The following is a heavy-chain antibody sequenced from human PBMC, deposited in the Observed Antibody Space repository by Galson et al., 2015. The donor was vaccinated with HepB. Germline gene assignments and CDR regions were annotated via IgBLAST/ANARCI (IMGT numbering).Heavy chain of an antibody. CDR3: AKDSVSGSYHPDYFDH. D-gene: IGHD6-19*01. Sequence: SLRLSCAASGFNFNSHNMTWVRQAPGKGLQWVSSISGSGTFTYYADAVKGRFTISRDNSRNTLYLQMNSLRAEDTAVYFCAKDSVSGSYHPDYFDHGGEGVLVTVSS. CDR1: GFNFNSHN. CDR2: ISGSGTFT. V-gene: IGHV3-23*01. J-gene: IGHJ4*02.